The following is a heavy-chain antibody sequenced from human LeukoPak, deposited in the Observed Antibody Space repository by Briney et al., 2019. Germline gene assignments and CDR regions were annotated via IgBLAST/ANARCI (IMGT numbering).Heavy chain of an antibody. D-gene: IGHD2-15*01. CDR1: GFTFSSYA. Sequence: GGSLRLSCAASGFTFSSYAMSWVRRAPGKGLEWVSAISGSGGSTYYADSVKGRFTISRDNSKNTLYLQMNSLRAEDTAVYYCADASPYCSGGSCPFDYWGQGTLVTVSS. CDR3: ADASPYCSGGSCPFDY. J-gene: IGHJ4*02. V-gene: IGHV3-23*01. CDR2: ISGSGGST.